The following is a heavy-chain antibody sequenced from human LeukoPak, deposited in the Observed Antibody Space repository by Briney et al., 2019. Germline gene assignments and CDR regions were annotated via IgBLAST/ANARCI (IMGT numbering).Heavy chain of an antibody. CDR1: GGSISSYY. J-gene: IGHJ4*02. CDR3: ARHSAIAARPDY. V-gene: IGHV4-59*08. Sequence: SETLSLTCTVSGGSISSYYWSWIRQPPGKGLEWIGYIFYSGSTNYNPSLKSRVTISVETSKNQFSLKLSSVTAADTAVYYCARHSAIAARPDYWGQGTLVTVSS. D-gene: IGHD6-6*01. CDR2: IFYSGST.